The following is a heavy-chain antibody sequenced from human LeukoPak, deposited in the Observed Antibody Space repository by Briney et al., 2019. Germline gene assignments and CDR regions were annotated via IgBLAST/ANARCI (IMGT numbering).Heavy chain of an antibody. Sequence: SETLSLTCTVSGGSISSGDYYWSWIRQPPGKGLEWIGYIYYSGSTNYNPSLKSRVTISVDTSKNQFSLKLSSVTAADTAVYYCARGRSSGWDDAFDIWGQGTMVTVSS. CDR1: GGSISSGDYY. CDR2: IYYSGST. V-gene: IGHV4-30-4*08. D-gene: IGHD6-19*01. J-gene: IGHJ3*02. CDR3: ARGRSSGWDDAFDI.